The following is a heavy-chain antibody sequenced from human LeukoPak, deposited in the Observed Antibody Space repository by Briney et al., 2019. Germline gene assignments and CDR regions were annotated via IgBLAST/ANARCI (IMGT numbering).Heavy chain of an antibody. CDR2: MNPNSGNT. D-gene: IGHD3-10*01. CDR3: ARGLRDSGSGDY. CDR1: GYTFTSYD. V-gene: IGHV1-8*03. Sequence: ASVKVSCKASGYTFTSYDINWVRQATGQGLEWMGWMNPNSGNTGYAQKFQGRVTITRNTSISTAYMELSSLRPEDTAVYYCARGLRDSGSGDYWGQGTLVTVSS. J-gene: IGHJ4*02.